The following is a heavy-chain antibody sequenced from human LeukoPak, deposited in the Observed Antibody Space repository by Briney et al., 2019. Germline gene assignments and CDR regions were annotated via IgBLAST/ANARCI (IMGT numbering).Heavy chain of an antibody. CDR2: IYPGDSDT. CDR3: AREQGGATSEPFDY. CDR1: GYSFTSYW. Sequence: SGESLQIPCKGSGYSFTSYWIGWVRQMPGKGLEWMGIIYPGDSDTRYSPSFQGHVTISVDKSISTAYLQWSSLKASDTAMYYCAREQGGATSEPFDYWGQGTLVTVSS. J-gene: IGHJ4*02. D-gene: IGHD1-26*01. V-gene: IGHV5-51*01.